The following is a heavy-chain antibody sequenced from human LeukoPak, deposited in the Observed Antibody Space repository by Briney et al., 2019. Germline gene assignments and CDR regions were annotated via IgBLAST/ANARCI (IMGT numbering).Heavy chain of an antibody. J-gene: IGHJ4*02. CDR3: ARDYMAYYYGSGSYFDY. Sequence: GASVKVSCKASGGTFSSYAISWVRQAPGQGLEWMGGIIPIFGTANYAQKFQGRVTITADESTSTAYVELSSLRSEDTAVYYCARDYMAYYYGSGSYFDYWGQGTLVTVSS. CDR2: IIPIFGTA. CDR1: GGTFSSYA. D-gene: IGHD3-10*01. V-gene: IGHV1-69*13.